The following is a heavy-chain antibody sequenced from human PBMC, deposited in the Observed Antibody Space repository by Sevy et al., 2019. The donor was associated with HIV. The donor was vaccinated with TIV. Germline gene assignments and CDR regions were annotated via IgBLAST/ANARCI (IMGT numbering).Heavy chain of an antibody. V-gene: IGHV3-30*04. CDR2: ISYDGSNK. CDR3: ARGGASIGYYRNDAFDI. J-gene: IGHJ3*02. D-gene: IGHD3-22*01. CDR1: GFTFSSYA. Sequence: GGSLRLSCAASGFTFSSYAMHWVRQAPGKGLEWVAVISYDGSNKYYADSVKGRFTISRDNSKNTLYLQMNSLRVEDTAVYYWARGGASIGYYRNDAFDIWGQGTMVTVSS.